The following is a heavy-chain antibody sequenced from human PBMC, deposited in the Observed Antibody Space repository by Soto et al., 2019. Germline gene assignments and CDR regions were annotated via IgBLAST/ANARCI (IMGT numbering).Heavy chain of an antibody. CDR3: ARVEAYYDSSGYYYDAFDI. D-gene: IGHD3-22*01. J-gene: IGHJ3*02. Sequence: GSLRLSCAASGFTFSDHYMDWVRQAPGKGLEWVGRTRNKANSYTTEYAASVKGRFTISRDDSKNSLYLQMNSLKTEDTAVYYCARVEAYYDSSGYYYDAFDIWGQGTMVTVSS. CDR1: GFTFSDHY. CDR2: TRNKANSYTT. V-gene: IGHV3-72*01.